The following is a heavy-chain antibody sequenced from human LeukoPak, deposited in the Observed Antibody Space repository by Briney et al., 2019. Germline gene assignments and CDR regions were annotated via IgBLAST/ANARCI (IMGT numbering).Heavy chain of an antibody. J-gene: IGHJ4*02. D-gene: IGHD6-19*01. CDR3: ARGRAISSGWYSGGYYFDY. V-gene: IGHV3-11*04. CDR2: ISRSGSTR. CDR1: EFTFSDYY. Sequence: GGSLRLSCAASEFTFSDYYMTWIRQAPGKGLEWVSYISRSGSTRYYADSVKGRFTISRDNAKNSLYLQMNSLRAEDTAVYYCARGRAISSGWYSGGYYFDYWGQGTLVTVSS.